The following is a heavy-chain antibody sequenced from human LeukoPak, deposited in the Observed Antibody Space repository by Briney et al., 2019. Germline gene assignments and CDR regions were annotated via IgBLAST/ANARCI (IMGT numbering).Heavy chain of an antibody. CDR3: ARVSGWNPLEAAHLDY. J-gene: IGHJ4*02. D-gene: IGHD6-19*01. V-gene: IGHV4-59*12. CDR2: MYYSGST. Sequence: SETLSLTCTVSGGSISSYYWSWIRQPPGKGLEWIGSMYYSGSTYYNPSLKSRVTTSVDTSKNQVSLKLSSVTAADTAVYYCARVSGWNPLEAAHLDYWGQGTLVTVSS. CDR1: GGSISSYY.